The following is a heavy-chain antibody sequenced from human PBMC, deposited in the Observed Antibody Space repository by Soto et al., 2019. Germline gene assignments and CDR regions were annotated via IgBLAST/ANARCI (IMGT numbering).Heavy chain of an antibody. CDR2: ISAYNGNT. CDR3: ARDCSGGSCYSDRYYYYGMDV. CDR1: GYTFTSYG. D-gene: IGHD2-15*01. J-gene: IGHJ6*02. Sequence: ASVKVSCKASGYTFTSYGINWVRQAPGQGLEWMGWISAYNGNTNYAQKLQGRVTMTTDTSTSTAYMELRSLRSDDTAVYYCARDCSGGSCYSDRYYYYGMDVWGQGTTVTVSS. V-gene: IGHV1-18*01.